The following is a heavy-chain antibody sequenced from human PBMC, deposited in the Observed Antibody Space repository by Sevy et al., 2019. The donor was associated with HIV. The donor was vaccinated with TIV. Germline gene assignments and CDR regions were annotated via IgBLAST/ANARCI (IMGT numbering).Heavy chain of an antibody. CDR1: GFTFSNYA. Sequence: GGSLRLSCAASGFTFSNYAMSWVRQAPGKGLEWVSTFSFGCGKINYADSVKGRFTISRDNSKNTLYLQMNSLRAEDTALYYCASEGCSKPRDYWGQGTLVTVSS. V-gene: IGHV3-23*01. CDR2: FSFGCGKI. J-gene: IGHJ4*02. CDR3: ASEGCSKPRDY. D-gene: IGHD2-2*01.